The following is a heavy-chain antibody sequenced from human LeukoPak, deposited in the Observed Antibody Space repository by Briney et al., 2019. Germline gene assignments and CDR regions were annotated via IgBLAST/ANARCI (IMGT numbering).Heavy chain of an antibody. V-gene: IGHV4-34*01. CDR1: GGSFSGYY. D-gene: IGHD6-19*01. Sequence: SETLSLTCAVYGGSFSGYYWSWIRQPPGKGLEWIGEINHSGSTNYNPSLKSRVTISVDTSKNQFSLKLSSVTAADTAVYYCARRRYSSGWYVRGVVDYWGQGTLVTVSS. CDR2: INHSGST. CDR3: ARRRYSSGWYVRGVVDY. J-gene: IGHJ4*02.